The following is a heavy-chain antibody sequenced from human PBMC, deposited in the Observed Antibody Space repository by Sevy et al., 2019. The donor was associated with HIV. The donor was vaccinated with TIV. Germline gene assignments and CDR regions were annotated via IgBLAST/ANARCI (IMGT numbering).Heavy chain of an antibody. Sequence: GGSLRLSCAASGFTFSSHWMQWVRQAPGKGLVWVSRLNYDGSYTNYADSVKGRFTMSTDNAKSTLYMQMNSLRAEDTALYYCARSKVGVGDAFDIWGQGTMVTVSS. V-gene: IGHV3-74*01. D-gene: IGHD3-16*01. CDR3: ARSKVGVGDAFDI. J-gene: IGHJ3*02. CDR2: LNYDGSYT. CDR1: GFTFSSHW.